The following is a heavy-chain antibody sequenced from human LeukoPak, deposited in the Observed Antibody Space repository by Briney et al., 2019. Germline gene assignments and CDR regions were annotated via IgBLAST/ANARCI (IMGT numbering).Heavy chain of an antibody. V-gene: IGHV4-34*01. Sequence: SETLSLTCAVYGGSFSGYYWSWMRQPPGKGLEWIGEINHSGSTNYNPSLKSRVTISVDTSKNQFSLKLSSVTAADTAVYYCARRRLVRAVDYWGQGTLVTVSS. CDR3: ARRRLVRAVDY. D-gene: IGHD3-10*01. J-gene: IGHJ4*02. CDR2: INHSGST. CDR1: GGSFSGYY.